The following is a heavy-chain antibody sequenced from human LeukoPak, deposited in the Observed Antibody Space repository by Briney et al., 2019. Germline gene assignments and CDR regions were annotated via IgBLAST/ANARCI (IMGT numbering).Heavy chain of an antibody. CDR1: GGSISSSNW. V-gene: IGHV4-4*02. CDR3: AKRFYYYGMDV. Sequence: SETLSLTCAVSGGSISSSNWWSWVRQPPGKGLEWIGEIYHSGSTNYNPSPKSRVTISADKSKNQFSLKLSSVTAADTAVYYCAKRFYYYGMDVWGQGTTVTVSS. J-gene: IGHJ6*02. CDR2: IYHSGST. D-gene: IGHD3-3*01.